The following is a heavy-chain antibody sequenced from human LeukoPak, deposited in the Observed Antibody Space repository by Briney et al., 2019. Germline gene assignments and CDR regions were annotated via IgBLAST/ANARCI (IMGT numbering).Heavy chain of an antibody. Sequence: GRSLRLSCAASGFTFSSYAMHWVRQAPGKGLEWVAVISYDGSNKYYADSVKGRFTISRDNSKNTLYLQMNSLRVEDTAVYYCARVSGSGWYRPHYYYMDVWGKGTTVTVSS. CDR3: ARVSGSGWYRPHYYYMDV. V-gene: IGHV3-30-3*01. J-gene: IGHJ6*03. CDR2: ISYDGSNK. CDR1: GFTFSSYA. D-gene: IGHD6-19*01.